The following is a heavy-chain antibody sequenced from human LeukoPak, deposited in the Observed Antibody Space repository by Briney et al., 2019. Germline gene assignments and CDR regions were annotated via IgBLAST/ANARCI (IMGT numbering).Heavy chain of an antibody. D-gene: IGHD2-15*01. Sequence: GGSLRLSCAASGFTFSNAWMSWVRQAPGKGLESVGRSKSKDFRYGTEYAASVKGRFTISRDDSKNSLYLQMISLKTDDTAVYYCASPRGAANDAFDIWGQGTMVTVSS. CDR2: SKSKDFRYGT. CDR3: ASPRGAANDAFDI. CDR1: GFTFSNAW. V-gene: IGHV3-72*01. J-gene: IGHJ3*02.